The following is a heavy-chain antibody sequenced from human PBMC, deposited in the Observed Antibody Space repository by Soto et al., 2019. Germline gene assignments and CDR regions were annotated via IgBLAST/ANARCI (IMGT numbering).Heavy chain of an antibody. D-gene: IGHD3-10*01. CDR2: IIPMVRMA. CDR1: GDTFSFYT. CDR3: ATNYGSGSAPFDY. V-gene: IGHV1-69*02. J-gene: IGHJ4*02. Sequence: QVQLVQSGAELKKPGSSVKVSCTASGDTFSFYTMNWVRQAPGQGPEWMGRIIPMVRMANYAQKFQGRVTIIADKSTSTADMELSSLRSEDTAGYYGATNYGSGSAPFDYWGQGTLVTVSS.